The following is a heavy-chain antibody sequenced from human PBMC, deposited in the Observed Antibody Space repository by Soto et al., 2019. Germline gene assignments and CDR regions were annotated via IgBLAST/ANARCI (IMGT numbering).Heavy chain of an antibody. D-gene: IGHD6-13*01. Sequence: SETLSLTCTVSGGSISSGGYYWSWIRQHPGKGLEWIGYIYYSGSTYYNPSLKSRVTISVDTSKNQFSLKLSSVTAADTAVYYCARGIGRSSWFDYWGQGTLVTVSS. CDR1: GGSISSGGYY. J-gene: IGHJ4*02. CDR2: IYYSGST. CDR3: ARGIGRSSWFDY. V-gene: IGHV4-31*03.